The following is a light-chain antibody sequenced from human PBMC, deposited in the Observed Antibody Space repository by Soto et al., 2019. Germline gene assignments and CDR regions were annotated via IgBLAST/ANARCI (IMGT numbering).Light chain of an antibody. CDR1: SSDVGAFNY. CDR2: DVS. CDR3: NSYTSNNTYV. Sequence: HSVLTQPSSLSGSPGQAITISCSGTSSDVGAFNYVSWYQQHPGKAPKLMIYDVSNRPSGVSNRFSGSKSGNTASLTISGLRAEDEADYYCNSYTSNNTYVFGTGTKVTVL. V-gene: IGLV2-14*03. J-gene: IGLJ1*01.